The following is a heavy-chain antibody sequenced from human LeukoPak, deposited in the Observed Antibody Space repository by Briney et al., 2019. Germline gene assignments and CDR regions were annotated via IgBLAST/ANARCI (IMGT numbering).Heavy chain of an antibody. D-gene: IGHD1-26*01. CDR1: EFTFSSYS. V-gene: IGHV3-48*01. CDR3: ARAAKWEFYHYYMDV. Sequence: PGGSLRLSCVASEFTFSSYSMIWVRRAPGKGLEWISYISNGSGNRYYADSVKGRFTISRDNAKNLLYLQMNNLRVDDTAVYYCARAAKWEFYHYYMDVWGEGTTVAVSS. J-gene: IGHJ6*03. CDR2: ISNGSGNR.